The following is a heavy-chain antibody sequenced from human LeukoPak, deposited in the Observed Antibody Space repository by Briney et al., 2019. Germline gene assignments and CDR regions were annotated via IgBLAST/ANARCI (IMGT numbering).Heavy chain of an antibody. CDR3: AKDRGIISDY. D-gene: IGHD3-10*01. CDR1: GFTFSSST. V-gene: IGHV3-23*01. Sequence: PGGSLRLSCAASGFTFSSSTMHWVRQAPGKGLEWVSAISGSGDSTYYADSVKGRFTISRDNSKNTLYLQMNSLRVEDTAVYYCAKDRGIISDYWGQGTLVTVSS. CDR2: ISGSGDST. J-gene: IGHJ4*02.